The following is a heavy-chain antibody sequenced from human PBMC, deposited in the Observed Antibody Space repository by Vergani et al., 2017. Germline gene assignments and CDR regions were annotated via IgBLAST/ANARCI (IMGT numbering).Heavy chain of an antibody. CDR3: AKVNIEQWLGPFDY. D-gene: IGHD6-19*01. V-gene: IGHV3-30*02. CDR1: GFTFSSYG. J-gene: IGHJ4*02. CDR2: IRYDGSNK. Sequence: VQLVESGGGVVRPGGSLRLSCAASGFTFSSYGMHWVRQAPGKGLEWVAFIRYDGSNKYYADSVKGRFTISRDNSKNTLYLQMNSLRAEDTAVYYCAKVNIEQWLGPFDYWGQGTLVTVSS.